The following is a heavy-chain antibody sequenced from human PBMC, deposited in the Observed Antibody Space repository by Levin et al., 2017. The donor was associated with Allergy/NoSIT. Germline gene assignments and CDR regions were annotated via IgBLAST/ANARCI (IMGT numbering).Heavy chain of an antibody. CDR1: SLTTSGMC. CDR3: ARATNHYYGRGFDY. J-gene: IGHJ4*02. D-gene: IGHD3-10*01. CDR2: IDWDDDK. Sequence: SLTTSGMCVSWLRQPPGNALAWLARIDWDDDKYYSTSLKTRLTISRDTSKNQVVLTMTSMDPVDTATYYCARATNHYYGRGFDYWGQGTPVTVSS. V-gene: IGHV2-70*11.